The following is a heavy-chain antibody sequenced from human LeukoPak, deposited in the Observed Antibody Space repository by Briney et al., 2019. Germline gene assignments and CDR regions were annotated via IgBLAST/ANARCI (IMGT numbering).Heavy chain of an antibody. D-gene: IGHD2-2*01. CDR2: IYYSGST. V-gene: IGHV4-39*01. J-gene: IGHJ5*02. CDR1: GGSISSSSYY. CDR3: ASHGPYQPLPNWFDP. Sequence: SETLSLTCTVSGGSISSSSYYWGWIRQPPGKGLEWIGSIYYSGSTYYNPSLKSRVTISVDTSKNRFSLKLSSVTAADTAVYYCASHGPYQPLPNWFDPWGQGTLVTVSS.